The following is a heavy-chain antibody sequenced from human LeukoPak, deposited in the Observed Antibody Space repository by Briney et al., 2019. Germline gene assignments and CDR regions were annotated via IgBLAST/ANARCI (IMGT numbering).Heavy chain of an antibody. D-gene: IGHD5-18*01. Sequence: PGGSLRLSCAASGFTFSSYWMSWVRQAPGKGLEWVANIKQDGSEKYYVDSVKGRFTISRDNAKTSLYLQMNSLRAEDTAVYYCARGNSYGLYYFDYWGQGTLVTVSS. CDR3: ARGNSYGLYYFDY. CDR1: GFTFSSYW. V-gene: IGHV3-7*01. CDR2: IKQDGSEK. J-gene: IGHJ4*02.